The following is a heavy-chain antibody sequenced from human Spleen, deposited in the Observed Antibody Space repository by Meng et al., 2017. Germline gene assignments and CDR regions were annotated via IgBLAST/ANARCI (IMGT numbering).Heavy chain of an antibody. D-gene: IGHD3-3*01. CDR2: ISGSGDT. J-gene: IGHJ4*02. V-gene: IGHV3-23*01. CDR1: GFTFDNYA. CDR3: AKDQRSGPSGRFLEYLFSLES. Sequence: GGSLRLSCAASGFTFDNYALTWVRQAPGKGLEWVSVISGSGDTYYAGSLKARFTISRDNSKNTLSLQMRNLRAEDTALYYCAKDQRSGPSGRFLEYLFSLESWGRGTLVTVSS.